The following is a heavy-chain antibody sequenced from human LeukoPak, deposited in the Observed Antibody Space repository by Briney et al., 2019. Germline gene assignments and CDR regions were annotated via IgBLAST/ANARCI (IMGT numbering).Heavy chain of an antibody. CDR1: GYTFTAYY. V-gene: IGHV1-2*02. Sequence: ASVKVSCKASGYTFTAYYMHWVRQAPGQGREWMGLINTISGGTNYAQKFQGRVTMTRDTSINTAYMELSRLRSDDTAVYYCARWGRYSGDPIDYWGQGTLVTVSS. CDR3: ARWGRYSGDPIDY. J-gene: IGHJ4*02. CDR2: INTISGGT. D-gene: IGHD5-12*01.